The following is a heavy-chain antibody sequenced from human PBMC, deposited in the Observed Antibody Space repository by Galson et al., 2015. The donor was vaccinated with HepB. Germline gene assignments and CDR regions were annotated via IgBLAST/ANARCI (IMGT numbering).Heavy chain of an antibody. J-gene: IGHJ4*02. D-gene: IGHD2-21*01. Sequence: SLRLSCAASGFTFSSYSMNWVRQAPGKGLEWVAVISYDGSNKYYADSVKGRFTISRDNSKNTLYLQMNSLRAEDTAVYYCARVIVMAIGGLDYWGQGTLVTVSS. V-gene: IGHV3-30*03. CDR1: GFTFSSYS. CDR2: ISYDGSNK. CDR3: ARVIVMAIGGLDY.